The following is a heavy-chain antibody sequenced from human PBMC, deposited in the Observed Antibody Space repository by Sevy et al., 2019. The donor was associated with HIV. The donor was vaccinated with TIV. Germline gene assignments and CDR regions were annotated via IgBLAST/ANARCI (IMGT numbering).Heavy chain of an antibody. CDR1: GYTFTDNY. CDR2: INPKSGGT. D-gene: IGHD1-26*01. J-gene: IGHJ4*02. Sequence: ASVKVSCRASGYTFTDNYVHWVRQAPGQGLEWMGRINPKSGGTKYAQNFQGRFTMTRDTSISTAYMEVTRLRFDDTAHSYCARKAGSTYYGLIDFWGQGSLVTVSS. V-gene: IGHV1-2*06. CDR3: ARKAGSTYYGLIDF.